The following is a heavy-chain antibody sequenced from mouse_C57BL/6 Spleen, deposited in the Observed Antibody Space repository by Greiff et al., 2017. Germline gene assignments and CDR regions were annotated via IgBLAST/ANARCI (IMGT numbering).Heavy chain of an antibody. Sequence: EVQLQQSGPELVKPGASVKISCKASGYTFTDYYMNWVKQSHGKSLEWIGDINPNNGGTSYNQKFKGKATLTVDKSSSTAYMELRSLTSEDSAVYYCARRRIYYSNFDYWGQGTTRTVSS. D-gene: IGHD2-5*01. J-gene: IGHJ2*01. CDR3: ARRRIYYSNFDY. V-gene: IGHV1-26*01. CDR1: GYTFTDYY. CDR2: INPNNGGT.